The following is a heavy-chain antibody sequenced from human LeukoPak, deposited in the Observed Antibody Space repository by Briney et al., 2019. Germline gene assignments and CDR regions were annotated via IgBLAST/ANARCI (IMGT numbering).Heavy chain of an antibody. CDR3: ARDSRDYDILTGYYNFDY. V-gene: IGHV3-48*01. J-gene: IGHJ4*02. CDR1: GFTFSNYS. CDR2: ISSSSSTI. Sequence: PGGSLRLSCAASGFTFSNYSMNWVRQAPGKGLEWVSYISSSSSTIYYADSVKGRFTISRDNAKNSLYLQMNSLRAEDTAVYYCARDSRDYDILTGYYNFDYWGQGTLVTVSS. D-gene: IGHD3-9*01.